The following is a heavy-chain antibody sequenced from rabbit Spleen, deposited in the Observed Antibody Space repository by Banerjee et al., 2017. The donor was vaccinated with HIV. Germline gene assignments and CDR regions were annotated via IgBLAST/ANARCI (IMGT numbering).Heavy chain of an antibody. J-gene: IGHJ4*01. CDR1: GVSFSDKDV. V-gene: IGHV1S45*01. CDR2: IDTSTSNT. D-gene: IGHD6-1*01. Sequence: LQESGGGLVKPEGSLTLTCKASGVSFSDKDVMCWVRQALGKGLEWIGCIDTSTSNTAYATWAKGRFTISKTSSTTVDLKMTSLTAADTATYFCARDYGGVPGFGFATDYYFKFCGPGTLVTVS. CDR3: ARDYGGVPGFGFATDYYFKF.